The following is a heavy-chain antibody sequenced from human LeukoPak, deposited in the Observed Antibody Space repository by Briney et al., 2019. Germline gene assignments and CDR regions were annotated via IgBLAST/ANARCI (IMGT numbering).Heavy chain of an antibody. D-gene: IGHD2-15*01. CDR2: ISSSSSYI. CDR3: ARDRTTAYCSGGSCSPRPFDY. CDR1: GFTFSSYS. J-gene: IGHJ4*02. Sequence: GGSLRLSCAASGFTFSSYSMNWVRQAPGKGLEWVSSISSSSSYIYYADSVKGRFTISRDNAKNSLYLQMNSLRAEDTAVYYCARDRTTAYCSGGSCSPRPFDYWGQGTLVTVSS. V-gene: IGHV3-21*01.